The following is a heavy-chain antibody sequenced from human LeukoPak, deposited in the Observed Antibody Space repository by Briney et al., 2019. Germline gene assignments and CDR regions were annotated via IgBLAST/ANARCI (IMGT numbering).Heavy chain of an antibody. V-gene: IGHV4-59*01. CDR3: ASSLDSSGWYFGVY. Sequence: SETLSLTCTVSGASISSYYWSWIQQPPGKGLEWIGYIYYSGSTNYNPSLKSRVTISVDTSKNQFSLKLSSVTAADTALYYCASSLDSSGWYFGVYWGQGTLVTVSS. CDR2: IYYSGST. J-gene: IGHJ4*02. D-gene: IGHD6-19*01. CDR1: GASISSYY.